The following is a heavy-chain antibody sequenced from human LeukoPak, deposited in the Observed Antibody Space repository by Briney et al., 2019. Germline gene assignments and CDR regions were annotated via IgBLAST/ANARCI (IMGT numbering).Heavy chain of an antibody. D-gene: IGHD5-24*01. V-gene: IGHV3-66*01. J-gene: IGHJ4*02. CDR3: ARDFYGYNPFDY. CDR2: IYSGGST. CDR1: GFTVSSNY. Sequence: GALTLSCAASGFTVSSNYMSWVRQAPGKGLEWVAVIYSGGSTKYAYSVRGRFTISRDSSKNTLYLQMNSLRAEDTAVYYCARDFYGYNPFDYWGQGTLVTVSS.